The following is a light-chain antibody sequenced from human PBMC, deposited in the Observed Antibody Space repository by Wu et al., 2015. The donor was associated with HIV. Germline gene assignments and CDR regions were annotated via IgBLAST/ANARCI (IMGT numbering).Light chain of an antibody. V-gene: IGKV3-20*01. CDR1: QSVSSGY. Sequence: ENVLTQSPGTLSLSPGERATLSCRADQSVSSGYLAWYQQKPGQTPRLLIYGVSSRATGIPDRFSGSGSQTDFTLTINGLAPEDFAVYYCHHYGVSLQFSFGPGTRVDIK. J-gene: IGKJ3*01. CDR2: GVS. CDR3: HHYGVSLQFS.